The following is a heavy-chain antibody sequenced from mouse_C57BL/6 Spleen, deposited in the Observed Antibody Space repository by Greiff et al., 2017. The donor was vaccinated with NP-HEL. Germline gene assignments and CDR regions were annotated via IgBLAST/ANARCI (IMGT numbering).Heavy chain of an antibody. Sequence: VQLQQSGAELARPGASVKLSCKASGYTFTSYGISWVKQRTGQGLEWIGEIYPRSGNTYYNEKFKGKATLTADKSSSTAYMELRSLTSEDSAVYFCARPYCYGSSYFYWYFDVWGTGTTVTVSS. D-gene: IGHD1-1*01. CDR3: ARPYCYGSSYFYWYFDV. CDR2: IYPRSGNT. V-gene: IGHV1-81*01. CDR1: GYTFTSYG. J-gene: IGHJ1*03.